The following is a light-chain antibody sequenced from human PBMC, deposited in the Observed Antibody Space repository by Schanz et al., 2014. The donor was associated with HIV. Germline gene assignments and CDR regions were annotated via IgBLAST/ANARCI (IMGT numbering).Light chain of an antibody. CDR3: QQYVSSTRIT. CDR1: QTVSSNS. J-gene: IGKJ4*01. Sequence: EIVLTQSPVILSLSPGERATLSCRASQTVSSNSLAWYQQKPGQAPRLLIYAASSRATGIPDRFSGSGSGTDFTLTISRLEPEDFAVYYCQQYVSSTRITFGGGTKVEIK. V-gene: IGKV3-20*01. CDR2: AAS.